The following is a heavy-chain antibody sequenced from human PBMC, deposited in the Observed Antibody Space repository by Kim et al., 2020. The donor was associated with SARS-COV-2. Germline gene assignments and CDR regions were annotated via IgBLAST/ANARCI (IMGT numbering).Heavy chain of an antibody. V-gene: IGHV4-59*12. J-gene: IGHJ6*02. D-gene: IGHD3-22*01. CDR1: GDSIGSYY. CDR3: ARGHYDTSAFYSLVEYYSYAMDV. CDR2: ILHSGSV. Sequence: SETLSLTCNVSGDSIGSYYWTWMRQPPGKGLEWIGYILHSGSVNYSPSLKSRVTISVDTSNNQFSLNLRSVSAADTAVYYCARGHYDTSAFYSLVEYYSYAMDVWGQGTTVTVSS.